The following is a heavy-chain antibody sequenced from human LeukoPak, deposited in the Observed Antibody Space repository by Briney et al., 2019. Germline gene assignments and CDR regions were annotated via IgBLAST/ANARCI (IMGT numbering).Heavy chain of an antibody. D-gene: IGHD3-10*01. V-gene: IGHV3-7*01. CDR3: ARHSSRSYYAY. Sequence: GGSLRLSCAASGFTFSSSWMSWVRQAPGKGLEWVAHIKQGGSDNYYVDSVKGRFTISRDNAKNSLYLQLNSMRVEDTAMYYCARHSSRSYYAYWGQGTLVTVSS. CDR1: GFTFSSSW. J-gene: IGHJ4*02. CDR2: IKQGGSDN.